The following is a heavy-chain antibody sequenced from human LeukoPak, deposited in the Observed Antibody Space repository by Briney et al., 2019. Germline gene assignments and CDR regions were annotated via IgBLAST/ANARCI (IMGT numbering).Heavy chain of an antibody. V-gene: IGHV3-21*01. CDR2: ITFSSSHI. J-gene: IGHJ5*02. D-gene: IGHD3-10*01. Sequence: PGRSLRLSCAASGFTFSGYVMNWVRQAPGKGLECVSSITFSSSHIYYADSVKGRFTISRDNTKDSLYLQMNSLRAEDTAIYYCARGPQFSGPGWFDPWGQGTLVTVSS. CDR1: GFTFSGYV. CDR3: ARGPQFSGPGWFDP.